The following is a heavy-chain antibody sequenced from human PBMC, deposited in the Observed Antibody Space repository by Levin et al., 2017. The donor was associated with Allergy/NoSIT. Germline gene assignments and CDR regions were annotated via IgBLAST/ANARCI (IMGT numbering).Heavy chain of an antibody. D-gene: IGHD3-22*01. J-gene: IGHJ6*02. CDR3: ARYRDYYDSSGGMDV. V-gene: IGHV3-33*01. CDR1: GFTFSSYG. Sequence: PGGSLRLSCAASGFTFSSYGMHWVRQAPGKGLEWVAVIWYDGSNKYYADSVKGRFTISRDNSKNTLYLQMNSLRAEDTAVYYCARYRDYYDSSGGMDVWGQGTTVTVSS. CDR2: IWYDGSNK.